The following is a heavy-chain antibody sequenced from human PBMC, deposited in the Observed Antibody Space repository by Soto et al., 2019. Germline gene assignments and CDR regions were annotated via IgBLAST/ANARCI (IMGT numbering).Heavy chain of an antibody. CDR3: ARDRYYYDSSGCRPVYYFDY. J-gene: IGHJ4*02. Sequence: SVKVSCKASGGTFSSYAISWVRQAPGQGLEWMGGIIPIFGTANYAQKFQGRVTITADESTSTAYMELSSLRSEDTAVYYCARDRYYYDSSGCRPVYYFDYWGQGTLVTVSS. CDR2: IIPIFGTA. V-gene: IGHV1-69*13. D-gene: IGHD3-22*01. CDR1: GGTFSSYA.